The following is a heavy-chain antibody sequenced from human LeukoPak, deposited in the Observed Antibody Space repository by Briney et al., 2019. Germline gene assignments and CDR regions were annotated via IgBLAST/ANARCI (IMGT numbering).Heavy chain of an antibody. Sequence: ASVTVSCKASGYTFTGYYMHWVRQAPGQGLEWMGWINPNSGGTNYAQKFQGRVTMTRDTSISTAYMELSRLRSDDTAVYYCARDVRVLSGAFDIWGQGTMVTVSS. CDR3: ARDVRVLSGAFDI. V-gene: IGHV1-2*02. CDR2: INPNSGGT. D-gene: IGHD1-26*01. J-gene: IGHJ3*02. CDR1: GYTFTGYY.